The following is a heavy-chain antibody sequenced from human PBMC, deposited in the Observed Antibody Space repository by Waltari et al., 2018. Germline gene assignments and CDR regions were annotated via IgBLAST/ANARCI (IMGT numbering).Heavy chain of an antibody. CDR1: GGSFRGYY. V-gene: IGHV4-34*01. D-gene: IGHD1-1*01. Sequence: QVQLQQWGAGLLKPSETLSLTCAVYGGSFRGYYWSWIRQPPGKGLEWIGEINHSGSTTYNPSLKSRVTISVDTSKNQFSLKLSSVTAADTAVYYCARGTNEGIFDYWGQGTLVTVSS. J-gene: IGHJ4*02. CDR3: ARGTNEGIFDY. CDR2: INHSGST.